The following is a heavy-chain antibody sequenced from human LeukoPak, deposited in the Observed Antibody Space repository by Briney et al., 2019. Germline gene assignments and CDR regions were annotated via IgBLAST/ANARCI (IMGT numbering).Heavy chain of an antibody. Sequence: PGGSLRLSCAASGFTFSSYAMSWVRQAPGKGLEWVSAISGSGGSTYYADSVKGRFTISRDNSKNTLYLQMNSLRAEDTAVYYCAKTDRHENYDFWSGYPYYFDYWGQGTLVTVSS. J-gene: IGHJ4*02. CDR3: AKTDRHENYDFWSGYPYYFDY. CDR2: ISGSGGST. CDR1: GFTFSSYA. V-gene: IGHV3-23*01. D-gene: IGHD3-3*01.